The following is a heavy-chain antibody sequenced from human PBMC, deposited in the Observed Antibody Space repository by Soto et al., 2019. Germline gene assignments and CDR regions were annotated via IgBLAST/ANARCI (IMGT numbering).Heavy chain of an antibody. V-gene: IGHV3-15*01. CDR1: GFTFSNAW. J-gene: IGHJ4*02. CDR2: IKSKTDGGTT. D-gene: IGHD1-26*01. Sequence: GGSLRLSCAASGFTFSNAWMSWVRQAPGKGLEWVGRIKSKTDGGTTDYAAPVKGRFTISRDDSKNTLYLQMNSLKTEDTAVYYCTLAGGSYQNDEFDYWGQGTLVTSPQ. CDR3: TLAGGSYQNDEFDY.